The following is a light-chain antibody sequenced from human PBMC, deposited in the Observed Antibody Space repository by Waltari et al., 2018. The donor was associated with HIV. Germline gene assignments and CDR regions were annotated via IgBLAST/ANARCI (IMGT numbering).Light chain of an antibody. V-gene: IGKV1-NL1*01. Sequence: IQMTQSPSSLFTSVGDSVPLTCRASHGISKSLAWYQQKPGTAPKLLLFAASRLESGVPYRFSGSGSGTDYPLTINSLQPEDFATYYCQQYYITPWTFGQGTRVEIK. J-gene: IGKJ1*01. CDR2: AAS. CDR1: HGISKS. CDR3: QQYYITPWT.